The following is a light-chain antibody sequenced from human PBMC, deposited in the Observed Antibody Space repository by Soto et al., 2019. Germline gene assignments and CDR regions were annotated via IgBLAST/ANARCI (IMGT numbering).Light chain of an antibody. CDR3: SAFTGSSTRVV. J-gene: IGLJ2*01. Sequence: QSALTQPASVSGSPGQSITISCTGTSSDVGGYNYVSWYQQHPGKAPKLMISDVSNRPSGVSNRFSGSKSGNTASLTISGLQAEDEADYYCSAFTGSSTRVVFGGGTQLPVL. V-gene: IGLV2-14*01. CDR2: DVS. CDR1: SSDVGGYNY.